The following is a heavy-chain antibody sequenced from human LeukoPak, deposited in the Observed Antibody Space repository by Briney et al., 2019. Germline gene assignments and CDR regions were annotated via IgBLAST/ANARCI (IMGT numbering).Heavy chain of an antibody. CDR2: INPTRDST. V-gene: IGHV1-46*01. J-gene: IGHJ4*02. Sequence: ASVKVSCKASGYTFTSYYMHWVRQAPGQGLEWMGIINPTRDSTSYAQKFQGRVTMTRDTSTSTVYMELSSLRSEDTAVYYCARGGGVGSGSYTIQEDWGEGTLVTVSS. CDR1: GYTFTSYY. D-gene: IGHD3-10*01. CDR3: ARGGGVGSGSYTIQED.